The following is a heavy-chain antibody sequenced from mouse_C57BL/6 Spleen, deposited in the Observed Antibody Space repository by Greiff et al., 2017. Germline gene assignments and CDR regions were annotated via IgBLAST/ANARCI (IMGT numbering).Heavy chain of an antibody. CDR3: ARLDDYGSSPAWFAY. V-gene: IGHV1-80*01. J-gene: IGHJ3*01. D-gene: IGHD1-1*01. Sequence: QVQLQQSGAELVKPGASVKISCKASGYAFSSYWMNWVKQRPGKGLEWIGQIYPGDGDTNYNGKFKGKATLTADKSSSTAYMQRSSLTSEDSAVYFCARLDDYGSSPAWFAYWGQGTLVTVSA. CDR1: GYAFSSYW. CDR2: IYPGDGDT.